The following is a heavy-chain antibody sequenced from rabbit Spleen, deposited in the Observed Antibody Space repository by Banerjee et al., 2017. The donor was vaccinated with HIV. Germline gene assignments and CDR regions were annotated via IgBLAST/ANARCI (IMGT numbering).Heavy chain of an antibody. CDR1: GIDFSSYYY. CDR2: IDSGSSGFT. J-gene: IGHJ3*01. V-gene: IGHV1S45*01. Sequence: QQQLEESGGGLVKPGGTLTLTCKASGIDFSSYYYMCWVRQAPGKGLEWIACIDSGSSGFTYFASWAKGRFTISKTSSTTVTLQMTILTAADTATYFCARGPDYAGHGYDLWGQGTLVTVS. CDR3: ARGPDYAGHGYDL. D-gene: IGHD4-2*01.